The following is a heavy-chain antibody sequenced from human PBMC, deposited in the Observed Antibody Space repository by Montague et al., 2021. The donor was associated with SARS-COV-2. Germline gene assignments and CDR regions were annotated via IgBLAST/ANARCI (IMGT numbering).Heavy chain of an antibody. J-gene: IGHJ3*02. Sequence: SETLSLTCAVYGGSFNGYYWNWIRQPPGKGLEWIGEISDIGSTTXNPSLESRLTTSVDRSKNQFSLRLTSVTAADTAVYYCVRERECSGGSCYGPDDDAFDIWGRGTVVTVSS. CDR3: VRERECSGGSCYGPDDDAFDI. V-gene: IGHV4-34*01. CDR1: GGSFNGYY. D-gene: IGHD2-15*01. CDR2: ISDIGST.